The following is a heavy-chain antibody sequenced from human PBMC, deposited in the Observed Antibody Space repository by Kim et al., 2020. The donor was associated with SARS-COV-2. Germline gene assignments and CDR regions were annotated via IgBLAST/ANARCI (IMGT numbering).Heavy chain of an antibody. J-gene: IGHJ6*02. CDR2: ITWNSGSI. Sequence: GGSLRLSCAASGFTFDDYAMHWVRQAPGKGLEWVSGITWNSGSIGYADSVKGRFTISRDNAKNSLYLQMISLRAEDTALYYCAKDIGAFDFWSGYGGMDVWGQGPTVTLSS. V-gene: IGHV3-9*01. CDR1: GFTFDDYA. D-gene: IGHD3-3*01. CDR3: AKDIGAFDFWSGYGGMDV.